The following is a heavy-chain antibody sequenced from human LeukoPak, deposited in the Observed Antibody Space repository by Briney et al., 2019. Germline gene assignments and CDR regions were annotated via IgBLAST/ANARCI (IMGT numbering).Heavy chain of an antibody. CDR2: ISSSGHRT. Sequence: GGSLRLSCAASGFTLSDYSMHWIRQAPGKGLEYVSAISSSGHRTYYADSVKGRFTISRDNSKNTLYLQMGSLRAGDMAVYYCARVGNSGAFVIWGQETMVTVSS. J-gene: IGHJ3*02. D-gene: IGHD3-10*01. V-gene: IGHV3-64*02. CDR3: ARVGNSGAFVI. CDR1: GFTLSDYS.